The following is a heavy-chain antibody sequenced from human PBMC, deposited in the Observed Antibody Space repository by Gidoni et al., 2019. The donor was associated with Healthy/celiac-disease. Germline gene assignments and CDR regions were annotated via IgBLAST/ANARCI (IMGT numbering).Heavy chain of an antibody. J-gene: IGHJ5*02. CDR2: IYYSGST. Sequence: QVQLQESGPGLVKPSETLSLTCTVSGGSVSSGSYYWSWIRQPPGKGLEWIGYIYYSGSTNYNPSLKSRVTISVDTSKNQFSLKLSSVTAADTAVYYCARGGITIFGVVNWFDPWGQGTLVTVSS. V-gene: IGHV4-61*01. D-gene: IGHD3-3*01. CDR1: GGSVSSGSYY. CDR3: ARGGITIFGVVNWFDP.